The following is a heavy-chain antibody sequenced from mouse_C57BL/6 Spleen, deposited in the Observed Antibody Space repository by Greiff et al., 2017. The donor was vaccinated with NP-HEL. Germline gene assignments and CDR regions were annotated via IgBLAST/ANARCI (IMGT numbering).Heavy chain of an antibody. V-gene: IGHV1-15*01. CDR1: GYTFTDYE. J-gene: IGHJ2*01. Sequence: VKLQESGAELVRPGASVTLSCKASGYTFTDYEMHWVKQTPVHGLEWIGAIDPETGGTAYNQKFKGKAILTADKSSSTAYMELRSLTSEDSAVYYCTRSGYYGSSHYFDYWGQGTTLTVSS. CDR2: IDPETGGT. D-gene: IGHD1-1*01. CDR3: TRSGYYGSSHYFDY.